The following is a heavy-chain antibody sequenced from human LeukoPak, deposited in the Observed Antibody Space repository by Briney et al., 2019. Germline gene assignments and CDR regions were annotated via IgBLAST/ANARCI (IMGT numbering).Heavy chain of an antibody. D-gene: IGHD3-22*01. CDR2: ISSNGVNT. CDR3: ARGLYYYDRSGYPR. Sequence: GGSLRLSCGASGFTFSDYAMHWVRQAPGKGLEYVSAISSNGVNTYYANSVKGRFTISRDNSKKTLYLQMGSLRAEDMAVYYCARGLYYYDRSGYPRWGQGALVTVSS. J-gene: IGHJ4*02. CDR1: GFTFSDYA. V-gene: IGHV3-64*01.